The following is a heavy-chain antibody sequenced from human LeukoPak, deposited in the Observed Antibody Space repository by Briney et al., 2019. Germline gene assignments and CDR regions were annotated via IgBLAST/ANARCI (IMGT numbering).Heavy chain of an antibody. J-gene: IGHJ1*01. Sequence: GGSLRLSCAASGFIFSNLVMHWVRQAPGKGLEWVALIAHDESTIHYADSVKGRFTISRDNSKDTLYLQMNNLRVEDTAIYYCAKDRIVISFGDVSKHWGQGTLVTVSS. CDR2: IAHDESTI. D-gene: IGHD3-10*01. V-gene: IGHV3-30*18. CDR1: GFIFSNLV. CDR3: AKDRIVISFGDVSKH.